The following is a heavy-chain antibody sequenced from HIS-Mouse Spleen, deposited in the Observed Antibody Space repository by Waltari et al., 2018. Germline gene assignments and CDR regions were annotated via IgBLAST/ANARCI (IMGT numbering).Heavy chain of an antibody. CDR1: GFTFSSYS. J-gene: IGHJ4*02. CDR2: ISSSSSYI. Sequence: EVQLVESGGGLVKPGGSLRLSCAASGFTFSSYSMNWFRQAPGKGLEWVSSISSSSSYIYYADSVKGRFTISRDNAKNSLYLQMNSLRAEDTAVYYCASLYYDILTGYYRDYWGQGTLVTVSS. CDR3: ASLYYDILTGYYRDY. V-gene: IGHV3-21*01. D-gene: IGHD3-9*01.